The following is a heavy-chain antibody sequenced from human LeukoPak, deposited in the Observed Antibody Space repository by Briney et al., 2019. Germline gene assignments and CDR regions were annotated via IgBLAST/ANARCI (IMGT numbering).Heavy chain of an antibody. CDR1: GYTFTDYY. D-gene: IGHD2-2*01. J-gene: IGHJ3*02. CDR3: ARANTPIGYCSSTSCYDAFDI. V-gene: IGHV1-2*02. CDR2: INPNSGGT. Sequence: ASVQVSCKASGYTFTDYYIHWVRQAPGQGLEWVAWINPNSGGTNYAQKFQGRVTMTRDTSISTAYMELSRLRSDDTAVYYCARANTPIGYCSSTSCYDAFDIWGQGTMVTVSS.